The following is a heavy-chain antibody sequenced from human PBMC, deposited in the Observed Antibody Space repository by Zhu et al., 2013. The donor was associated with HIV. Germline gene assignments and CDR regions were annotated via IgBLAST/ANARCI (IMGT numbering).Heavy chain of an antibody. V-gene: IGHV1-69*01. Sequence: QVQLVQSGAEVKKPGSSVKVSCKASGGTFSSYAISWVRQAPGQGLEWMGGIIPIFGTANYAQKFQGRVTITADESTSTAYMELSSLRSEDTAVYYCARGAGIRFLEWLLPHYYYYGMDVWGQGTTGHRLL. J-gene: IGHJ6*02. D-gene: IGHD3-3*01. CDR1: GGTFSSYA. CDR3: ARGAGIRFLEWLLPHYYYYGMDV. CDR2: IIPIFGTA.